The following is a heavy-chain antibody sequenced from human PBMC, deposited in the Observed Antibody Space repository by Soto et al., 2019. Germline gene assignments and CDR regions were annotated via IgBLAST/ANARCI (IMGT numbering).Heavy chain of an antibody. D-gene: IGHD6-6*01. CDR2: ISWNGDNT. J-gene: IGHJ6*02. CDR3: ARGEYTSRRGFDV. V-gene: IGHV3-20*04. Sequence: EVQLAESGGGVERPGGSRRLSCAASGIAFGDYGMTWVRRVPGKGLEWVAGISWNGDNTGYADFAKGRFTISRDNSKKSLLLEMNSLRVEDTAFYYCARGEYTSRRGFDVWGQGTPVIVSS. CDR1: GIAFGDYG.